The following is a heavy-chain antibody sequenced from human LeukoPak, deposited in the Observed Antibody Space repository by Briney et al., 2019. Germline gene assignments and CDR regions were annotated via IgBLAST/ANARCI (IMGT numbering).Heavy chain of an antibody. J-gene: IGHJ3*02. Sequence: GGSLRLSCAAFGFTFSSYSMNWVRQAPGKGLEWVSSISSSSSYIYYADSVKGRFTISRDNAKNSLYLQMNSLRAEDTAVYYCARGNYADAFDIWGQGTMVTVSS. CDR1: GFTFSSYS. V-gene: IGHV3-21*01. CDR3: ARGNYADAFDI. CDR2: ISSSSSYI. D-gene: IGHD1-7*01.